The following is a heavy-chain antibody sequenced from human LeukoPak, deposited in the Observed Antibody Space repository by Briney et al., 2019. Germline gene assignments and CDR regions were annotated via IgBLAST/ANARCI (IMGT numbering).Heavy chain of an antibody. V-gene: IGHV3-21*01. J-gene: IGHJ6*02. Sequence: GGSLRLSCAASGVTFSGYSMSWVRHAPGKGLEWVSSIISGSSYIYYADSVKGRFTISRDNAKNSLYLQMNSLRAEDTAVYYCARECGYDRHSYCYYGMDVWGQGTTVTVSS. CDR3: ARECGYDRHSYCYYGMDV. CDR2: IISGSSYI. CDR1: GVTFSGYS. D-gene: IGHD5-12*01.